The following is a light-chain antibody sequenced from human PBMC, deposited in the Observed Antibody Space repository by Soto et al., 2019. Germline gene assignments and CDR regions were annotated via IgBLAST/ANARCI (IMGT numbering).Light chain of an antibody. J-gene: IGKJ4*01. V-gene: IGKV1-39*01. CDR1: QSISSY. CDR3: QQTYNSPLT. CDR2: AAS. Sequence: DIQMTQSPSSLSASVGDRVTITCRASQSISSYLNWYQQKPGKAPKLLIYAASSLQSGVPSRFSGSGSGTDFTLTISSLQPEDSATYYCQQTYNSPLTFGRGTKVEIK.